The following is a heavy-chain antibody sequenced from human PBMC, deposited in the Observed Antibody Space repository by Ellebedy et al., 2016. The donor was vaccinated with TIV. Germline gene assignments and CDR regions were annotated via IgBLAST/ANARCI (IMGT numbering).Heavy chain of an antibody. D-gene: IGHD3-22*01. CDR3: ARGGHYYDSSGYLNMAFDI. Sequence: ASVKVSCKASGYTFTSYDINWVRQATGQGLEWMGWMNPNSGNTGYAQKFQGRVTMTRNTSITTAYMELRRLRYEDTAVYYCARGGHYYDSSGYLNMAFDIWGQGTMVTVSS. CDR1: GYTFTSYD. V-gene: IGHV1-8*01. J-gene: IGHJ3*02. CDR2: MNPNSGNT.